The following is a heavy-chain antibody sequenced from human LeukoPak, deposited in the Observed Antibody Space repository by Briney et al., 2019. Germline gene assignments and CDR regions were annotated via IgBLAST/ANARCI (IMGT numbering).Heavy chain of an antibody. CDR1: GFSLSTSGVG. D-gene: IGHD5-18*01. CDR3: ARSFEGRGYTYSDY. CDR2: IYWYDDK. Sequence: SGPTLRHPTQPLTLTCTFSGFSLSTSGVGVGWIRQPPVKALEWLALIYWYDDKRYSPSLKSRLTITKDTSKNQVVLTMTNMDPVDTATYYCARSFEGRGYTYSDYWGQGTLVTVSS. V-gene: IGHV2-5*01. J-gene: IGHJ4*02.